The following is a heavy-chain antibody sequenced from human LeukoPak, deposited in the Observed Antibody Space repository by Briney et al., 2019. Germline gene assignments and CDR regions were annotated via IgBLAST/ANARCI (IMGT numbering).Heavy chain of an antibody. V-gene: IGHV3-48*03. CDR1: GFTFSSYE. J-gene: IGHJ4*02. Sequence: PGGSLRLSCAASGFTFSSYEMNWVRQAPGKGLEWVSYISSSGTTIYYADSVKGRFTISRDNAKNSLYLQMNSLRVEDTAVYYCSNFPRYCYDSSHYARHFWGQGTLVTVSS. CDR2: ISSSGTTI. D-gene: IGHD3-22*01. CDR3: SNFPRYCYDSSHYARHF.